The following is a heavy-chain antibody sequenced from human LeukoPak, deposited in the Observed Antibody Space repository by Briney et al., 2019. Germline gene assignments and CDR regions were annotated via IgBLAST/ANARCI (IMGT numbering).Heavy chain of an antibody. V-gene: IGHV3-23*01. D-gene: IGHD6-19*01. CDR1: GFTFSSYA. CDR2: ISGSGGIT. J-gene: IGHJ5*02. Sequence: PGGSLRLSCAASGFTFSSYAMSWVRQAPGKGLEWVSTISGSGGITYYADSVKGRVTISRDNSKNTLFLQMNSLRAEDTAVYYCARDSLGTSSGWFDPWGQGTLVTVSS. CDR3: ARDSLGTSSGWFDP.